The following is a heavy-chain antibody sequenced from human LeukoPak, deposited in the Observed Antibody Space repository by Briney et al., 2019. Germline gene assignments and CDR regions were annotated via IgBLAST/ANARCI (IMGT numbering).Heavy chain of an antibody. D-gene: IGHD6-13*01. J-gene: IGHJ6*03. CDR2: INTDGSST. V-gene: IGHV3-74*01. CDR3: ARDIIAAAGIGYYYYYMDV. CDR1: GFTFSSYW. Sequence: GGSLRLSCAASGFTFSSYWMHWVRQAPWKGLVWVSRINTDGSSTSYADSVKGRFTISRDNAKNTLYLQMNSLRAEDTAVYYCARDIIAAAGIGYYYYYMDVWGKGTTVTVSS.